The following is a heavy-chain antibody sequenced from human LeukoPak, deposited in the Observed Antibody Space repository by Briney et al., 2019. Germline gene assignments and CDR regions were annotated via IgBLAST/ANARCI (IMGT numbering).Heavy chain of an antibody. D-gene: IGHD5-12*01. CDR3: ARIQGVATSAPIDY. CDR2: IDWDDDK. CDR1: GFSLSTTGMC. J-gene: IGHJ4*02. V-gene: IGHV2-70*11. Sequence: SGPTLVKPTQTLTLTCTFSGFSLSTTGMCVSWIRQPPGKALEWLARIDWDDDKYYSTSLRTRLTISKDTSKNQVVLTMTNMDPVDTATYYCARIQGVATSAPIDYWGQGTLVTVSS.